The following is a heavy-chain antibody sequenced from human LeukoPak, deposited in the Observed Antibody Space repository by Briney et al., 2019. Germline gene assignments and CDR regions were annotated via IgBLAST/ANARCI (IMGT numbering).Heavy chain of an antibody. J-gene: IGHJ5*02. Sequence: PSETLSLTCTVAGDSVTSSSYCWGWIRQPPGKGLEWIGCIYYSGSSYYNSSLNSRVTISVDTSKNEFSLRLKSVTATGTALYYCVRHRSGQAWLDPWGQGTLVTVSS. D-gene: IGHD1-26*01. V-gene: IGHV4-39*01. CDR2: IYYSGSS. CDR3: VRHRSGQAWLDP. CDR1: GDSVTSSSYC.